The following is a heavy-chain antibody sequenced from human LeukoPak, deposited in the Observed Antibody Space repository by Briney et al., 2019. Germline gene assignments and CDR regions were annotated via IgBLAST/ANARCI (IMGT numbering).Heavy chain of an antibody. CDR3: ARGGYKMPGMDWYFDL. J-gene: IGHJ2*01. V-gene: IGHV4-39*07. Sequence: SETLSLTCTVSGGSISSSSYYWGWIRQPPGKGLEWIGSIYYSGSTYYNPSLKSRVTISIDTSKNQFSLKLNSVTAADTAVYYCARGGYKMPGMDWYFDLWGRGTLVTVSS. D-gene: IGHD2-2*02. CDR2: IYYSGST. CDR1: GGSISSSSYY.